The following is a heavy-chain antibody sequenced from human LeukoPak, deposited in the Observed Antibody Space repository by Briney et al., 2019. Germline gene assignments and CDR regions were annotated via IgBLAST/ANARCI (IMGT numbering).Heavy chain of an antibody. D-gene: IGHD3-10*01. CDR3: ARGNNYGSGSLFYG. V-gene: IGHV1-2*02. CDR2: INPNSGGT. Sequence: ASVKVSCKASGYTFTVYYMHWVRQAPGQGLEWMGWINPNSGGTNYAQKFQGRVTMTRDTSTTTVYMELSSLKSDDTAVYHCARGNNYGSGSLFYGWGQGTLVTVSS. J-gene: IGHJ4*02. CDR1: GYTFTVYY.